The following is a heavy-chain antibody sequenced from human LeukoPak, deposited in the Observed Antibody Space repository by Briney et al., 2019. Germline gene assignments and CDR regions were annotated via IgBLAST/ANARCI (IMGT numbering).Heavy chain of an antibody. CDR3: ARESDNWNGPSYMDV. D-gene: IGHD1-1*01. V-gene: IGHV1-2*02. J-gene: IGHJ6*03. CDR1: GYSFIDYY. Sequence: ASVKVSCKTSGYSFIDYYMHWVRQAPGQGLEWMGWINPNSGGTNYAQKFQGRVTMTRGTSINTAYMELSRLRSDDTAVYYCARESDNWNGPSYMDVWGKETTVTVSS. CDR2: INPNSGGT.